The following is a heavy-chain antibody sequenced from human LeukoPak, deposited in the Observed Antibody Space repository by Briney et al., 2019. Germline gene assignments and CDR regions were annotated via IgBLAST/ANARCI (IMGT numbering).Heavy chain of an antibody. V-gene: IGHV1-2*02. CDR1: RYTFTGYY. Sequence: ASVKVSCKASRYTFTGYYMHWVRQAPGQGLEWMGWINPNSGGTNYAQKFQGRVTMTRDTSISTAYMELSRLRSDDTAVYYCARDQWHYYDSSGYSGDAFDIWGQGTMVTVSS. CDR2: INPNSGGT. D-gene: IGHD3-22*01. CDR3: ARDQWHYYDSSGYSGDAFDI. J-gene: IGHJ3*02.